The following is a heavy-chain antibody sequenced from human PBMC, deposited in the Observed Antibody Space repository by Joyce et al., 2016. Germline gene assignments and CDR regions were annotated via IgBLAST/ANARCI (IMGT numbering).Heavy chain of an antibody. CDR3: ARERGGGMSAFDI. CDR1: GFTFSADE. V-gene: IGHV3-13*05. J-gene: IGHJ3*02. CDR2: IGTAGDP. D-gene: IGHD3-16*01. Sequence: EVQLVEAGGALVQPGGSLRLSCAASGFTFSADESHWVRQTTGKGLEWVSAIGTAGDPYYAGAVKGRFTISRENAKSSLFLQMNSLRAEDTAVYYCARERGGGMSAFDIWGQGTMVTVSS.